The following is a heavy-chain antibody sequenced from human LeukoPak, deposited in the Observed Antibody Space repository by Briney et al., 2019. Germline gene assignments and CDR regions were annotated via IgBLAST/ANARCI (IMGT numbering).Heavy chain of an antibody. CDR2: INQDGSEK. Sequence: GGSLRLSCAASGFTFSNYWINWVRQAPGKGLEWVANINQDGSEKYYVDSVKGRFTISRDNAKDSLYLQMSSLRAEDTAVFYCARTYRNGDKFCSVYWGQGTLVTVSS. D-gene: IGHD5-24*01. V-gene: IGHV3-7*01. J-gene: IGHJ4*02. CDR3: ARTYRNGDKFCSVY. CDR1: GFTFSNYW.